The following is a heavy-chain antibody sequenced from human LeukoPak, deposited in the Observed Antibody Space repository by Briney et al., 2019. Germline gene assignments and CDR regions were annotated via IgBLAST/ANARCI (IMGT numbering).Heavy chain of an antibody. CDR3: ARVYYGSGSHSWFDP. CDR2: ISAYNGNT. CDR1: GYTFTSYG. Sequence: ASVKVSCKASGYTFTSYGISWVRQAPGQGLEWMGWISAYNGNTNYAQKLQGRVTMTTDTSTSTAYMELSRLRSDDTAVYYCARVYYGSGSHSWFDPWGQGTLVTVSS. V-gene: IGHV1-18*01. J-gene: IGHJ5*02. D-gene: IGHD3-10*01.